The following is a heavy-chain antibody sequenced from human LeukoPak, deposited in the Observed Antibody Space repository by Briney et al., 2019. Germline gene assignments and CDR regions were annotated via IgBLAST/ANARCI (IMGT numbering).Heavy chain of an antibody. CDR2: IGAYNGNT. V-gene: IGHV1-18*01. J-gene: IGHJ4*02. D-gene: IGHD3-22*01. CDR3: ATDMGYYDSSGYPPGY. CDR1: GYTFTSYG. Sequence: GASVKASCKASGYTFTSYGISWVRQAPGQGLERLGWIGAYNGNTNYAQKLQGRVTMTTDTSTSTAYMELRSLRSDDTAVYYCATDMGYYDSSGYPPGYWGQGTLVTVSS.